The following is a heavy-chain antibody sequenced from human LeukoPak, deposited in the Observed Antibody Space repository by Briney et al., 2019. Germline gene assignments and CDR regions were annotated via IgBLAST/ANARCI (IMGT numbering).Heavy chain of an antibody. J-gene: IGHJ4*02. V-gene: IGHV1-18*01. CDR1: GYTFTSYG. D-gene: IGHD3-22*01. CDR2: ISAYNGNT. Sequence: AAVTVSCQASGYTFTSYGISWVRPAPAQGLEWMGWISAYNGNTNYAQKLQGRVTMTTDTSTSTAYMELRRLRSDDTAVYYCARGTPGYYYDSSGYFGYWGQGTLVTVSS. CDR3: ARGTPGYYYDSSGYFGY.